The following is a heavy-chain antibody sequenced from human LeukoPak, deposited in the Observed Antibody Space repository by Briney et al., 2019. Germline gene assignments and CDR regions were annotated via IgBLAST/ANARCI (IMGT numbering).Heavy chain of an antibody. CDR2: IYYSGGT. CDR1: GGSITTNY. V-gene: IGHV4-59*08. J-gene: IGHJ5*02. Sequence: SETLSLTCIVSGGSITTNYRSWIRQPPGRGLEWIGYIYYSGGTNYNPSLKSRVKISVDTSKNQFSLKLTSVTAADTAVYYSARHELSGLITPETPLDPWGQGTLVTVSS. CDR3: ARHELSGLITPETPLDP. D-gene: IGHD3-16*01.